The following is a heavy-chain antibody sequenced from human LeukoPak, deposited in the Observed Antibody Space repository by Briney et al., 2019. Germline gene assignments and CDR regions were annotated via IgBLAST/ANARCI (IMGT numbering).Heavy chain of an antibody. CDR1: GYTFTSYG. J-gene: IGHJ6*03. CDR3: ARDVRWRDSGGYSYYYMDV. D-gene: IGHD3-22*01. Sequence: ASVKVSCKASGYTFTSYGISWVRQAPGQGLEWMGWIGAYNGNTNYAQKLQGRVTMTTDTSTSTAYMELRSLRSDDTAVYYCARDVRWRDSGGYSYYYMDVWGKGTTVTVSS. CDR2: IGAYNGNT. V-gene: IGHV1-18*01.